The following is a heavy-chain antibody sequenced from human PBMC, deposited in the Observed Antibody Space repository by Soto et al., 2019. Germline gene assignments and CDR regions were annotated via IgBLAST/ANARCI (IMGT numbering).Heavy chain of an antibody. Sequence: QVQLVQSGAEVKKPGASVKVSCKASGYTFTNYDLNWVRQATGQGLEWMGWMNPNTGNTGYAQKFQGRGTMTRNTSISTAYREVSSLRSEYTALCYCARGVFSGHVWGEGTTFTV. CDR3: ARGVFSGHV. V-gene: IGHV1-8*01. CDR2: MNPNTGNT. J-gene: IGHJ6*02. CDR1: GYTFTNYD.